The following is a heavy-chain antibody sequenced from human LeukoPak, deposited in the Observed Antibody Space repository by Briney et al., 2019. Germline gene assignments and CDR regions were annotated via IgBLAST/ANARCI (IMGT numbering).Heavy chain of an antibody. J-gene: IGHJ5*02. V-gene: IGHV3-21*01. Sequence: PGGSLRLSCAASGFTFTTYNMNWVRQAPGKAMEWVSSITSSGTYIFYADSVRGRFTISRDNAKNSLYLQMNSLRAEDTAVYYCARVMGYCSGGSCLGFDPWGQGTLVTVSS. CDR3: ARVMGYCSGGSCLGFDP. CDR1: GFTFTTYN. CDR2: ITSSGTYI. D-gene: IGHD2-15*01.